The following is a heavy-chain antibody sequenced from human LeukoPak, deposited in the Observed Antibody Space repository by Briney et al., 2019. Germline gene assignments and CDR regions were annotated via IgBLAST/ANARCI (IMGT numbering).Heavy chain of an antibody. V-gene: IGHV3-21*04. Sequence: PGGSLRLSCAASGFTFSRYSMNWVRQAPGKGLGWVSSISDSGNLIHYADSVRGRFTISRDNAKNSLYLQMNSLRAEDTAVYYCARPPLYNNGPDAFDIWGQGTMVTVSS. D-gene: IGHD2-8*01. CDR2: ISDSGNLI. J-gene: IGHJ3*02. CDR3: ARPPLYNNGPDAFDI. CDR1: GFTFSRYS.